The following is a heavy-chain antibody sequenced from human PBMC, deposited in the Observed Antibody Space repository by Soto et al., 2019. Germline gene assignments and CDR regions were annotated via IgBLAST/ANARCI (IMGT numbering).Heavy chain of an antibody. CDR2: IWNDGSEK. V-gene: IGHV3-30*02. CDR3: AKSISGSGRDAFDI. J-gene: IGHJ3*02. D-gene: IGHD3-22*01. CDR1: GFTFSHHA. Sequence: GSLRLSCAAYGFTFSHHAMHWVRQAPGKGLEWVAVIWNDGSEKYYADSVKGRFTISRDNSKNTLYLQMNSLRAEDTAVYYCAKSISGSGRDAFDIWGQGTMVTVSS.